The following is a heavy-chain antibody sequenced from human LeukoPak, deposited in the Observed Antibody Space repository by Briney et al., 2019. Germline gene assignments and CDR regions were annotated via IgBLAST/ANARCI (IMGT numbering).Heavy chain of an antibody. CDR2: ISGSGGST. V-gene: IGHV3-23*01. CDR1: GFTFSSYA. D-gene: IGHD5-24*01. J-gene: IGHJ4*02. Sequence: SLRLSCAASGFTFSSYAMHWVRQAPGKGLEWVSAISGSGGSTYYADSVKGRFTISRDNSKNTLYLQMNSLRAEDTAVYYCAKALVEMATISGLGYWGQGTLVTVSS. CDR3: AKALVEMATISGLGY.